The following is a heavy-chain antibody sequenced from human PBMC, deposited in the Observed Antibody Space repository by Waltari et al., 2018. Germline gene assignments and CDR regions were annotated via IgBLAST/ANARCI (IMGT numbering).Heavy chain of an antibody. CDR2: LWFEGGDE. D-gene: IGHD3-16*01. J-gene: IGHJ4*02. Sequence: QLQLVESGGGVVQPGKSLRLSCAASGFSLSHYGMHWVRQAPGRGLEWVELLWFEGGDEYYADSVGGRFTISRDNSKNILYLHMDSLRVDDTAVYYCAKDAFGNTYMDHWGQGTLVTVSS. CDR1: GFSLSHYG. CDR3: AKDAFGNTYMDH. V-gene: IGHV3-30*18.